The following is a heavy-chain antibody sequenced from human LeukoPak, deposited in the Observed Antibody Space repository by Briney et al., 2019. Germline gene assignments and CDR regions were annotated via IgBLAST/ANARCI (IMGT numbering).Heavy chain of an antibody. Sequence: ASVKVSCKASGYTFTGYYMHWVRQAPGQGLEWMGWINSNSGGVHYAQNFQGRVTMTRDTSISTAYMELSRLRSDDTAVYYCARAPYSSGWYDYWGQGTLVTVSS. CDR2: INSNSGGV. CDR3: ARAPYSSGWYDY. J-gene: IGHJ4*02. D-gene: IGHD6-19*01. V-gene: IGHV1-2*02. CDR1: GYTFTGYY.